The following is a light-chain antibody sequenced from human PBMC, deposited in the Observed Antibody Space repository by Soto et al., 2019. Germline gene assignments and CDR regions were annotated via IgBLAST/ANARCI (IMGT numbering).Light chain of an antibody. CDR2: DVR. CDR1: SSDVGGYNF. Sequence: QSAVTEPASVSGSPGQSITISCTGTSSDVGGYNFVSWYQQHPGKAPKLMIYDVRNRPSGVSNRFSGSKSVNTASLTISGLQAEDEADYYCSSYTSISTYVFGTGTKVTVL. J-gene: IGLJ1*01. V-gene: IGLV2-14*01. CDR3: SSYTSISTYV.